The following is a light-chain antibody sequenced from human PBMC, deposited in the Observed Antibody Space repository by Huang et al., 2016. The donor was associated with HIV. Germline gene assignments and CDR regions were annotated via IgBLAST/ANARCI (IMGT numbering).Light chain of an antibody. CDR3: QQYGSFFT. J-gene: IGKJ5*01. CDR2: GAS. CDR1: QSVSSCY. Sequence: EIVLTQSPVTLSLSPGERATLSCRASQSVSSCYLAWYQQKPGQAPRLLIYGASSRATGSPDRVSGSGSGTDFTLTISRLEPEDFAVYYCQQYGSFFTFGQGTRLEIK. V-gene: IGKV3-20*01.